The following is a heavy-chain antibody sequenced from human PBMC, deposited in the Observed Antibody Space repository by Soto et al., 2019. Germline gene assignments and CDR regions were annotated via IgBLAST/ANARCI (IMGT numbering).Heavy chain of an antibody. CDR3: ARVIGGYRNGNYSYSGMDV. J-gene: IGHJ6*02. D-gene: IGHD1-26*01. CDR2: ISRDSDYK. CDR1: GFTFSSYT. Sequence: LRLSCAVSGFTFSSYTMNWIRQTPGKGLEWVSSISRDSDYKHYADSLKGRFTISRDNAQSSLYLQINSLRADDTAVYYCARVIGGYRNGNYSYSGMDVWGQGTTVTVSS. V-gene: IGHV3-21*01.